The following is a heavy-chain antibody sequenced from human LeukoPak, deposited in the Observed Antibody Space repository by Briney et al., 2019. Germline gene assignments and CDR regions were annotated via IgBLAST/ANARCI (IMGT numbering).Heavy chain of an antibody. J-gene: IGHJ4*02. CDR1: RFSLSTSGVG. D-gene: IGHD3-10*01. V-gene: IGHV2-5*02. Sequence: SGPTLVNPTQTLTLTCTFSRFSLSTSGVGVGWIRQPPGEALEWLALIYWDDDKRYSPSLKSRLTITKDTSKNQVVLTMTYMGPVDTATYYCAHFDGSGSYQHFDYWGQGTLVTVSS. CDR3: AHFDGSGSYQHFDY. CDR2: IYWDDDK.